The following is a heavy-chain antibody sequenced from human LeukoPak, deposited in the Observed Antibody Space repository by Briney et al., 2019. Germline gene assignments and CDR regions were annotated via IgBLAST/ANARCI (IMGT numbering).Heavy chain of an antibody. J-gene: IGHJ6*02. Sequence: GGSLRLSCAASGFTFSDYYMSWIRQAPGKGLEWVSYISSSGSTIYYADSVKGRFTISRDNAKNSLYLQMNSLRAEDTALYYCAKDAGYYDILTGTHYYYGMDVWGQGTTVTVSS. V-gene: IGHV3-11*01. CDR2: ISSSGSTI. CDR3: AKDAGYYDILTGTHYYYGMDV. D-gene: IGHD3-9*01. CDR1: GFTFSDYY.